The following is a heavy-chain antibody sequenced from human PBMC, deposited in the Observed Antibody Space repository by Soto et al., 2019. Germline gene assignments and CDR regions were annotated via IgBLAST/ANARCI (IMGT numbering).Heavy chain of an antibody. D-gene: IGHD4-17*01. J-gene: IGHJ6*03. CDR2: INGGNGNT. CDR1: GYTFSTYA. Sequence: VKVSCKASGYTFSTYAMHWVRQAPGQRPEWMGWINGGNGNTKYSQNFQGRVTITRDTSASTAYMELSSLRSEDTAVYYCARGAFAXGDYSLYYYYIDVWGKGTTVTVSS. CDR3: ARGAFAXGDYSLYYYYIDV. V-gene: IGHV1-3*01.